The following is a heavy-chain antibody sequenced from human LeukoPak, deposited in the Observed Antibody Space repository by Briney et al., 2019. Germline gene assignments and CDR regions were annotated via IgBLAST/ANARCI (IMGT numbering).Heavy chain of an antibody. CDR1: GFTFSSYS. CDR2: ISSSSSYI. D-gene: IGHD3-9*01. CDR3: ARDGYDILTGYPYYGMDV. Sequence: GGSLRLSCAASGFTFSSYSMNWVRQAPGKGLEWVSSISSSSSYIYYADSVKGRFTISRDNAKNSLYLRMNSLRAEDTAVYYCARDGYDILTGYPYYGMDVWGQGTTVTVSS. V-gene: IGHV3-21*01. J-gene: IGHJ6*02.